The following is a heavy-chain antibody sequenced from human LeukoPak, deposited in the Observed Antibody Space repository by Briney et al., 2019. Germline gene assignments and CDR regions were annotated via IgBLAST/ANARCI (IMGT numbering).Heavy chain of an antibody. Sequence: AASVKVSCKASGYTFGSDDINWVRQATGQGLEWMGWINPNNGNLGYAQKFQGRVTITADKSTSTAYMELSSLRSEDTAVYYCASPTEMVTSYFDNWGQGTLVTVSS. D-gene: IGHD5-18*01. CDR3: ASPTEMVTSYFDN. J-gene: IGHJ4*02. CDR1: GYTFGSDD. CDR2: INPNNGNL. V-gene: IGHV1-8*03.